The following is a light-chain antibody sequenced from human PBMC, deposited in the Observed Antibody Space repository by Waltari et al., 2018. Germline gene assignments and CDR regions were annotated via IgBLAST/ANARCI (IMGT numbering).Light chain of an antibody. CDR2: AAS. CDR1: QSVSEY. J-gene: IGKJ1*01. Sequence: DSVLTLSRTTLSFSTGERATLSCRASQSVSEYLPWYQQRPGQAPRLLIYAASPRATGIPDRFSGSGYGTDFTLTISRLEPEDFAVYYCQQRQHLPVTFGRGTKVEIK. CDR3: QQRQHLPVT. V-gene: IGKV3-11*01.